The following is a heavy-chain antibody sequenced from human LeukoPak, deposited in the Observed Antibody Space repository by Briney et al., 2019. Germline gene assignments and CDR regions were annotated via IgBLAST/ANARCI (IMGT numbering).Heavy chain of an antibody. V-gene: IGHV1-2*02. CDR1: GYTFTGYH. J-gene: IGHJ4*02. Sequence: ASVKVSCKASGYTFTGYHMHWVRQAPGQGLEWMGRINPNTGDTNFAQNFQGRVNMTRDMSITTAYMELSRLRSDDTAVYYCASSGGNSVHYFDYWGQGTLVTVSS. CDR3: ASSGGNSVHYFDY. D-gene: IGHD4-23*01. CDR2: INPNTGDT.